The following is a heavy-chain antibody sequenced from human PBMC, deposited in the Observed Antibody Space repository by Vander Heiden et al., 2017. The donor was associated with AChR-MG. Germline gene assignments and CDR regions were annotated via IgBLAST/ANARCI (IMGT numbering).Heavy chain of an antibody. CDR2: INAGNGNT. V-gene: IGHV1-3*01. J-gene: IGHJ1*01. Sequence: QVQLVQSGAEVKKPGASVTVSCKASGYTFTSYAMHWVRQAPGQRLEWMGWINAGNGNTKYSQKFQGRVTITRDTSASTAYMELSSLRSEDTAVYYCARDRWGVTTAAGGFQHWGQGTLVTVSS. D-gene: IGHD4-17*01. CDR3: ARDRWGVTTAAGGFQH. CDR1: GYTFTSYA.